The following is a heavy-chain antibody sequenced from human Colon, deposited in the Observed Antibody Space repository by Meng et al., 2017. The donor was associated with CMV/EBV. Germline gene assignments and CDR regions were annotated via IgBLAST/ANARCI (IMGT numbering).Heavy chain of an antibody. CDR3: ARRGTGGRSFDY. D-gene: IGHD3-16*01. CDR1: GFNFNSYG. V-gene: IGHV3-NL1*01. CDR2: IYSGDSR. Sequence: GESLKISCAASGFNFNSYGMHWVRQAPGKGLEWVSGIYSGDSRQYADSVKGRFAISRDNSENSLYLHMNSLRANDTAVYYCARRGTGGRSFDYWGQGTLVTVSS. J-gene: IGHJ4*02.